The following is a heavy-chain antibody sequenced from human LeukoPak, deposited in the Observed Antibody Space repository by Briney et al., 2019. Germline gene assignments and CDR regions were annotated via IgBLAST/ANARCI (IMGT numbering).Heavy chain of an antibody. CDR3: ATYSAAGRTYYFDY. CDR2: ISPYNGNT. V-gene: IGHV1-18*01. Sequence: PGASVKVSCKASGYTFTSYGISWVRQAPGQGLEWMGWISPYNGNTNYAQKLQGRVTMTRDTSTSTAYMELRSLRSVDTAVYYCATYSAAGRTYYFDYWGQGALVTVSS. D-gene: IGHD6-13*01. J-gene: IGHJ4*02. CDR1: GYTFTSYG.